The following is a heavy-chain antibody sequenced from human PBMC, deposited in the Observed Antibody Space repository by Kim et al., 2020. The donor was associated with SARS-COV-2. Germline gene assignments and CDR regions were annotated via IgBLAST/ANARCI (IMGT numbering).Heavy chain of an antibody. D-gene: IGHD3-10*01. J-gene: IGHJ4*02. V-gene: IGHV3-30*01. Sequence: SVKGRFTISRDNSKNTLYLQMNSLRAEDTAVYYCARASQTKMVRGVIGDYWGQGTLVTVSS. CDR3: ARASQTKMVRGVIGDY.